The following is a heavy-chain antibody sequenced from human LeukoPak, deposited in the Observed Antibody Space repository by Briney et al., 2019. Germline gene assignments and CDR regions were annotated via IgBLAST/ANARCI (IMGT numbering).Heavy chain of an antibody. V-gene: IGHV4-59*01. CDR3: APAGWFSITWHFDY. CDR2: IYYTGST. Sequence: KSSETLSLTCTVSGDSISLYYWSWIRQPPGKGLEWIGYIYYTGSTKSNPSLKSRVTISVDTSKKQFSLNLSSVTAADTAVYYCAPAGWFSITWHFDYWGQGILVTVSS. CDR1: GDSISLYY. D-gene: IGHD3-3*02. J-gene: IGHJ4*02.